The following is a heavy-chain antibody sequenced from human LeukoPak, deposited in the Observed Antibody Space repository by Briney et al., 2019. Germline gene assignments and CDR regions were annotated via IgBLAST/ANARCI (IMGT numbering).Heavy chain of an antibody. D-gene: IGHD6-13*01. Sequence: ASVKVSCKASGGTFSSYAISWVRQAPGQGLEWMGGIIPIFGTANYAQKFQGRVTITADESTSTAYMELSSLRSEDTAVYYCARGGDSSSWPPNFAYGGQGTLVTVPS. CDR2: IIPIFGTA. J-gene: IGHJ4*02. CDR3: ARGGDSSSWPPNFAY. CDR1: GGTFSSYA. V-gene: IGHV1-69*13.